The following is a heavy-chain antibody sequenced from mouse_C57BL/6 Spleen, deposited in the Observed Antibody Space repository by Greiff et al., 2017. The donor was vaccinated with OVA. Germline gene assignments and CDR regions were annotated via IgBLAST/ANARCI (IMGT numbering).Heavy chain of an antibody. D-gene: IGHD2-4*01. V-gene: IGHV1-69*01. Sequence: VQLQQPGAELVMPGASVKLSCKASGYTFTSYWMHWVKQRPGQGLEWIGEIDPSDSYTTYNQKFKGKSTLTVDKSSSTASMQLSSLTSEDSAVYYCARSGITGPYYFDYWGQGTTPTVSS. CDR2: IDPSDSYT. J-gene: IGHJ2*01. CDR1: GYTFTSYW. CDR3: ARSGITGPYYFDY.